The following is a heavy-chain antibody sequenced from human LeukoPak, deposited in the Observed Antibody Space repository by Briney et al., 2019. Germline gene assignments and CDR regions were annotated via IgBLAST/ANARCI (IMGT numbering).Heavy chain of an antibody. J-gene: IGHJ4*02. V-gene: IGHV3-64*01. Sequence: GGSLRLSCAASGFTFSSYAMHWVRQAPGKGPEYVSAISSNGGSTYYANSVKGRFTISRDNSKNTLYLQMGSLRAEDMAVYYCARLDCSGGSCYSDYWGQGTLVTVSS. CDR3: ARLDCSGGSCYSDY. D-gene: IGHD2-15*01. CDR1: GFTFSSYA. CDR2: ISSNGGST.